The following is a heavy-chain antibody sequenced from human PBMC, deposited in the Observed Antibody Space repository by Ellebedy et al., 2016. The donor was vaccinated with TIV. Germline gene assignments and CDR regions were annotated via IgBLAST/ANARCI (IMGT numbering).Heavy chain of an antibody. Sequence: MPSETLSLTCSVSGGSMIAYYEIGVRQPAGRKLEWSGRIYSTRSTNYNPSLKSRVTMSLDTSKNQFSLRLTSVTAADTAVYYCARDTDREVSDVWGQGTTVTVSS. V-gene: IGHV4-4*07. CDR2: IYSTRST. CDR3: ARDTDREVSDV. CDR1: GGSMIAYY. D-gene: IGHD5/OR15-5a*01. J-gene: IGHJ6*02.